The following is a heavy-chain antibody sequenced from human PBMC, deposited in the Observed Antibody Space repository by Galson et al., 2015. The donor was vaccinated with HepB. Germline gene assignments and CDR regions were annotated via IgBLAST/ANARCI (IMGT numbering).Heavy chain of an antibody. J-gene: IGHJ4*02. V-gene: IGHV4-59*01. CDR3: VTGRGWLVDY. CDR1: GGSISDYY. D-gene: IGHD6-19*01. Sequence: MSGGSISDYYCGWIRQSPGKELEWIGYVSRSENTKYNPSLKSRVTMALDTSKNQFSLRLTSVTAADTAVYYCVTGRGWLVDYWGQGMFVTVSS. CDR2: VSRSENT.